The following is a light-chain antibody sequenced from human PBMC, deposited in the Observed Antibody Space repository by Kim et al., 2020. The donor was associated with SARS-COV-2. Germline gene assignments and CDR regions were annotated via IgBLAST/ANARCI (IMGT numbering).Light chain of an antibody. Sequence: LSSSVGDRVTITCRASQSISSWLAWYQQKPGKAPKLLIYKASSLESGVPSRFSGSGSGTEFTLTISSLQPDDFATYYCQQYNSWTFGQGTKVDIK. CDR1: QSISSW. J-gene: IGKJ1*01. CDR3: QQYNSWT. CDR2: KAS. V-gene: IGKV1-5*03.